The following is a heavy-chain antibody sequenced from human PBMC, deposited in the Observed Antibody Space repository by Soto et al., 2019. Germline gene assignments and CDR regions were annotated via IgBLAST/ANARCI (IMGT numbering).Heavy chain of an antibody. D-gene: IGHD3-22*01. Sequence: QVQLVQSGAEVKKPGSSVKVSCKASGGSLRNYGISWVRQATGQGLEWMGAIIPVFGTPNYAQKFQDRVTITADESTTTVYMEVRSLTSEDTAVYYCARGDATKIVVTTYYGMDVWGQGTTVTVSS. V-gene: IGHV1-69*12. J-gene: IGHJ6*02. CDR3: ARGDATKIVVTTYYGMDV. CDR2: IIPVFGTP. CDR1: GGSLRNYG.